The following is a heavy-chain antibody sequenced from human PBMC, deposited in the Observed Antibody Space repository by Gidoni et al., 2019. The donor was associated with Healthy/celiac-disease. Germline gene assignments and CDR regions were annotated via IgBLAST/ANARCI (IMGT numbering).Heavy chain of an antibody. CDR3: AIDLDYDYYGMDV. D-gene: IGHD2-2*03. J-gene: IGHJ6*02. CDR1: GYSISSGYY. V-gene: IGHV4-38-2*01. CDR2: LYHSGST. Sequence: QVQLQESGTGLVKPAETLSLTCAVSGYSISSGYYWGWIRQPPEKGLEWLGSLYHSGSTYYNPSLNSQVTISLDTSKDQFSLKLSSMTAADPAVYYCAIDLDYDYYGMDVWGQGTTVTVSS.